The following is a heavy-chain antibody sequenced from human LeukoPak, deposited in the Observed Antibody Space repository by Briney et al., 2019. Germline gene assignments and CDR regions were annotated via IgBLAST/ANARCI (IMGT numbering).Heavy chain of an antibody. V-gene: IGHV1-8*01. CDR2: MNPNSGNT. Sequence: GASVKVSCKASGYTFTSYDVNWVRQATGQGLEWMGWMNPNSGNTGYAQKFQDRVTMTRNTSISTAYMELSSLRSEDTAVYYCARDLTMVRVPLGYWGQGTLVTVSS. J-gene: IGHJ4*02. CDR3: ARDLTMVRVPLGY. D-gene: IGHD3-10*01. CDR1: GYTFTSYD.